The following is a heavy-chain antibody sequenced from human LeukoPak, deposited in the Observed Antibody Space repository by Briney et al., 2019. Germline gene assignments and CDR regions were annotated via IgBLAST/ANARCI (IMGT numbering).Heavy chain of an antibody. V-gene: IGHV1-18*01. D-gene: IGHD2-15*01. CDR3: ARLSHFGYCSGGSCYYYYMDV. CDR1: GYTFTSYG. Sequence: ASVKVSCKASGYTFTSYGISWVRQAPGQGLEWMGWISAYNGNTNYAQKLQGRVTMTTDPSTSTAYMELRSLRSDDTAVYYCARLSHFGYCSGGSCYYYYMDVWGKGTTVTVSS. CDR2: ISAYNGNT. J-gene: IGHJ6*03.